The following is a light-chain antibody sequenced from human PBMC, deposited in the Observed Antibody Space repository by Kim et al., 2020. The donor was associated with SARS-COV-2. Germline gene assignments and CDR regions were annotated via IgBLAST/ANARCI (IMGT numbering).Light chain of an antibody. CDR3: NSRDSNDNVV. Sequence: VALGQTVRITSQGDSHRSYYATGYQKKSGQAPIIVIYCKNNRPSGIPDRFSGSSSGNTASLTITGTQAGDESDYYCNSRDSNDNVVFGGGTKLTVL. CDR1: SHRSYY. J-gene: IGLJ2*01. V-gene: IGLV3-19*01. CDR2: CKN.